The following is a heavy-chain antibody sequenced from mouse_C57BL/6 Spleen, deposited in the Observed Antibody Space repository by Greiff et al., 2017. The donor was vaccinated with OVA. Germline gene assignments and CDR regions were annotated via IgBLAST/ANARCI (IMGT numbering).Heavy chain of an antibody. Sequence: DVMLVESGGGLVKPGGSLKLSCAASGFTFSSYAMSWVRQTPEKRLEWVATISDGGSYTYYPDNVKGRFTISRDNAKNNLYLQMSHLKSEDTAMYYCARDGGSSPYYAMDYWGQGTSVTVSS. J-gene: IGHJ4*01. D-gene: IGHD1-1*01. CDR3: ARDGGSSPYYAMDY. CDR2: ISDGGSYT. V-gene: IGHV5-4*01. CDR1: GFTFSSYA.